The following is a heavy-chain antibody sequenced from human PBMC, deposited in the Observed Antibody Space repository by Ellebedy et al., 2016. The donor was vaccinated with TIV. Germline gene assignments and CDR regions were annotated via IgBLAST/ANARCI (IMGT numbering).Heavy chain of an antibody. CDR3: RPGHYSGA. J-gene: IGHJ4*02. Sequence: GESLKISXAASGFSLSNSFMSWIRQAPGKGLEWVSTLTADGRSTYFADSVKGRFTISRDNSKNTVYLQMNSLRSEDTAVYYCRPGHYSGAWGQGTLVTVPS. V-gene: IGHV3-23*01. CDR2: LTADGRST. CDR1: GFSLSNSF.